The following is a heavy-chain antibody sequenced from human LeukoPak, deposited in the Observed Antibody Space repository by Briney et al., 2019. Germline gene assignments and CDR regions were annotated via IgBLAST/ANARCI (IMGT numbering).Heavy chain of an antibody. CDR3: ARGAPPGADMDAFDI. V-gene: IGHV4-4*02. J-gene: IGHJ3*02. CDR2: IYHSGST. CDR1: EFTFSSYS. Sequence: PGGSLRLSCAASEFTFSSYSLNWVRQPPGKGLEWIGEIYHSGSTNYNPSLKSRVTISVDKSKNQFSLKLSSVTAADTAVYYCARGAPPGADMDAFDIWGQGTMVTVSS. D-gene: IGHD3-16*01.